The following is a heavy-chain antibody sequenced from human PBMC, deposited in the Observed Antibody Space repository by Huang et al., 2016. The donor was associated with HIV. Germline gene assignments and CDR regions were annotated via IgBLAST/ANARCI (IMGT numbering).Heavy chain of an antibody. V-gene: IGHV3-7*01. D-gene: IGHD3-9*01. Sequence: EVHLVESGGDLVQPGGSLRLSCVASGFNFSAYWMSWVRQAPGKGREWVANIKQEGSENNDVDSVKGRFTISRDNAKNSVYLQLTSLRAEDTAVYYCARGGIYYDVLTGRHYYYNGLDVWGQGTTVTVSS. CDR3: ARGGIYYDVLTGRHYYYNGLDV. CDR2: IKQEGSEN. CDR1: GFNFSAYW. J-gene: IGHJ6*02.